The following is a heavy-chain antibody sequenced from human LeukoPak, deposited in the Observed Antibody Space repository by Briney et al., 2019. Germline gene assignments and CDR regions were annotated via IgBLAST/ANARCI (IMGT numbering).Heavy chain of an antibody. Sequence: PGGSLRLSCAASGFTFSSYGMHWVRQAPGRGLEWVAFIRYDGSNKYYADSVKGRFTISRDNSKNTLYLQMNSLRAEDTAVYYCAREYCSSTSCLYDYWGQGTLVTVSS. CDR1: GFTFSSYG. V-gene: IGHV3-30*02. J-gene: IGHJ4*02. D-gene: IGHD2-2*01. CDR3: AREYCSSTSCLYDY. CDR2: IRYDGSNK.